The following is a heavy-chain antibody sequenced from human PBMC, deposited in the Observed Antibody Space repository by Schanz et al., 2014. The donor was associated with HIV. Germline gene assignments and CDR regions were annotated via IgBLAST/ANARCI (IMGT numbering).Heavy chain of an antibody. CDR2: IKSDGSST. CDR1: GFTFSSYG. Sequence: EQLVESGGGVVQPGRSLRLSCAASGFTFSSYGMHWVRQVPGKGLVWVSRIKSDGSSTSYADSVKGRFTISRDNSKNTLYLQMNSLRGEDTAVYYCARGGKMVTFGGVVAPFDYWGQGSLVTVSS. J-gene: IGHJ4*02. D-gene: IGHD3-16*02. V-gene: IGHV3-74*02. CDR3: ARGGKMVTFGGVVAPFDY.